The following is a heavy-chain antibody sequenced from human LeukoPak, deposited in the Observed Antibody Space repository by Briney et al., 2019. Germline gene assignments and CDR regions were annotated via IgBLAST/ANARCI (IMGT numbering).Heavy chain of an antibody. CDR1: EFTFSDYY. D-gene: IGHD5-24*01. CDR2: ISATGSST. J-gene: IGHJ4*02. V-gene: IGHV3-23*01. CDR3: AKSGYNRFDY. Sequence: GGSLRLSCAASEFTFSDYYMSWIRQAPGKGLEWVSFISATGSSTYYADSVKGRFTISRDNSKNTLYLQMNSLRVEDTAVYYCAKSGYNRFDYWGQGTLVTVSS.